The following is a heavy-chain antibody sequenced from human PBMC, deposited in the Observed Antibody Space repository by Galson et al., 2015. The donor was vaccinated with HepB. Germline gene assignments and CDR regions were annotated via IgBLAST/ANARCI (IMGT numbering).Heavy chain of an antibody. CDR3: AREQWLDKRGAFDI. CDR2: IYSGGST. CDR1: GFTVSSNY. J-gene: IGHJ3*02. Sequence: SLRLSCAASGFTVSSNYMSWVRQAPGKGLEWVSVIYSGGSTYYADSVKGRFTISRDNSKNTLYLQMNSLRAEDTAVYYCAREQWLDKRGAFDIWGQGTMVTVSS. D-gene: IGHD6-19*01. V-gene: IGHV3-66*01.